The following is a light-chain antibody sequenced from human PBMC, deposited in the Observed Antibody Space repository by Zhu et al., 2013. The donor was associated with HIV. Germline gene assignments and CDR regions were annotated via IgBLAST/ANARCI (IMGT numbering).Light chain of an antibody. Sequence: DIQMTQSPSSLSASVGDRVTITCQASQDISTYLNWYQQKPGRAPKLLIYDASNLERGVPSRFSGSGSGTDFTFTISSLQPEDFATYYCQQANGFPLTFGGGTKVEMK. J-gene: IGKJ4*01. V-gene: IGKV1-33*01. CDR3: QQANGFPLT. CDR2: DAS. CDR1: QDISTY.